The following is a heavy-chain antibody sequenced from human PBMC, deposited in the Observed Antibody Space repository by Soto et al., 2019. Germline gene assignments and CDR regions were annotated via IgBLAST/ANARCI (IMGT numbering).Heavy chain of an antibody. J-gene: IGHJ4*02. V-gene: IGHV1-8*01. Sequence: QVQLVQSGAEVKKPGASVKVSCKASEYTFINYDINWVRQTSGQGLEWMGWMNPNNGNTGYAQKFQGRVTMTRSTSVSTAYMELSSLTSEDTAVYYCVKGPRNWGFDSWGQGTMVTVSS. CDR1: EYTFINYD. CDR2: MNPNNGNT. CDR3: VKGPRNWGFDS. D-gene: IGHD7-27*01.